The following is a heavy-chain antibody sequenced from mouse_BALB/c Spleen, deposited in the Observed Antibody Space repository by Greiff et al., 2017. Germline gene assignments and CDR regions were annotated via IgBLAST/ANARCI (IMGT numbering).Heavy chain of an antibody. V-gene: IGHV3-2*02. D-gene: IGHD2-1*01. Sequence: EVQLQESGPGLVKPSQSLSLTCTVTGYSITSDYAWNWIRQFPGNKLEWMGYISYSGSTSYNPSLKSRISITRDTSKNQFFLQLNSVTTEDTATYYCARDYGNYEWYFDVWGAGTTVTVSS. CDR3: ARDYGNYEWYFDV. J-gene: IGHJ1*01. CDR2: ISYSGST. CDR1: GYSITSDYA.